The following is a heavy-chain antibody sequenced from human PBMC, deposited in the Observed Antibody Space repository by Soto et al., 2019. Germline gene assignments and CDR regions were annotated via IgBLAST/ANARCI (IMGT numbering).Heavy chain of an antibody. CDR2: ISSSSSYI. CDR3: ARDSRGPLGELPFDY. D-gene: IGHD3-16*01. V-gene: IGHV3-21*01. CDR1: GFTFSSYS. J-gene: IGHJ4*02. Sequence: GGSLRLSCAASGFTFSSYSMNWVRQAPGKGLEWVSSISSSSSYIYYADSVKGRFTISRDNAKNSLYLQMNSLRAEDTAVYYCARDSRGPLGELPFDYWGQGTLVTVSS.